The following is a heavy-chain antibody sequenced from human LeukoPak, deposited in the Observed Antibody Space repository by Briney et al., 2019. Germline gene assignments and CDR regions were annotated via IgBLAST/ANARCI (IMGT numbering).Heavy chain of an antibody. Sequence: SETLSLTCTVSGGSISSGSYYWSWIRQPAGKGLEWIGRIYTSGSTNYNPSLKSRVTISVDTPKNQFSLKLSSVTAADTAVYYCARDQTTYRLDWYFDLWGRGTLVTVSS. CDR1: GGSISSGSYY. CDR2: IYTSGST. J-gene: IGHJ2*01. D-gene: IGHD1/OR15-1a*01. V-gene: IGHV4-61*02. CDR3: ARDQTTYRLDWYFDL.